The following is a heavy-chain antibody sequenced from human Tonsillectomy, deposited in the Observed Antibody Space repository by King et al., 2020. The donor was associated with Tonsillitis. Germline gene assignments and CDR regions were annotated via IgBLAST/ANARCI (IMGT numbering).Heavy chain of an antibody. J-gene: IGHJ3*02. CDR1: GFTFDDYA. Sequence: VQLVESGGGLVQPSRSLRLSCAASGFTFDDYAMHWVRQAPGKGLEWVSGISWNSGSIGYADSVKGRFTISRDNAKNSLYLQMYSLRAEDTALYYCAKDSDYSNLPPSAFDIWGQGTMVTVSS. CDR2: ISWNSGSI. D-gene: IGHD4-11*01. CDR3: AKDSDYSNLPPSAFDI. V-gene: IGHV3-9*01.